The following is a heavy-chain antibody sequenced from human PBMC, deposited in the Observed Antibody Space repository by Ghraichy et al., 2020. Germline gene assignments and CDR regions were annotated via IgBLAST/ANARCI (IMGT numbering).Heavy chain of an antibody. CDR1: GGSISSYY. CDR2: IYYSGST. Sequence: SETLSLTCTVSGGSISSYYWSWIRQPPGKGLEWIGYIYYSGSTNYNPSLKSRVTISVDTSKNQFSLKLSSVTAADTAVYYCARDRGVALRYFDWSPGAFDIWGQGTMVTVSS. V-gene: IGHV4-59*01. J-gene: IGHJ3*02. CDR3: ARDRGVALRYFDWSPGAFDI. D-gene: IGHD3-9*01.